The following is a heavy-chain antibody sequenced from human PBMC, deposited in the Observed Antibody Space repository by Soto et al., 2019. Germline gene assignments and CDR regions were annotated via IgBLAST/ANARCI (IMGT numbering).Heavy chain of an antibody. CDR2: IIPNFDTP. Sequence: QVHLVQSGAEVKKPGSSVKVSCKTSGGSFNNYAVSWVRQAPGQGLEWMGGIIPNFDTPNYAQKFQDRVTIIADESTTTVYMELRSLRSTDTPVYYCAVAMVREILIFESSGMHVWAEETTVIVSS. CDR1: GGSFNNYA. V-gene: IGHV1-69*01. J-gene: IGHJ6*04. D-gene: IGHD3-10*01. CDR3: AVAMVREILIFESSGMHV.